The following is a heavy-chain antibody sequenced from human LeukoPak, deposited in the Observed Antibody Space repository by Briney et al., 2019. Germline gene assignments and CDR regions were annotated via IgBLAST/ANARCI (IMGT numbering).Heavy chain of an antibody. Sequence: PGGSLRLSCAASGFTFSSYAMHWVRQAPGKGLEWVAVMSDDGSNRSYGNSVKGRFTISRDNSKNTLSLQMNSLRADDTAVYYCTRGIGRDGYNCVPDHWGQGTLVTVSS. J-gene: IGHJ4*02. CDR3: TRGIGRDGYNCVPDH. CDR2: MSDDGSNR. D-gene: IGHD5-24*01. CDR1: GFTFSSYA. V-gene: IGHV3-30-3*01.